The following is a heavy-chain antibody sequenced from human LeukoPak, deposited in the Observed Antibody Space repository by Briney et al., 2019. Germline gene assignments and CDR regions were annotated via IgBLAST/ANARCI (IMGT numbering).Heavy chain of an antibody. Sequence: SVKVSCKASGGTFTSYAISWVRQAPGQGLEWMGGIIPIFGTANYAQKFQRRVTITADESASTAYMELSSLRSEDTVVYYCARYFPTDYYSSSPGDWFDPWGQGTLVTVSS. D-gene: IGHD6-6*01. CDR1: GGTFTSYA. CDR3: ARYFPTDYYSSSPGDWFDP. V-gene: IGHV1-69*13. J-gene: IGHJ5*02. CDR2: IIPIFGTA.